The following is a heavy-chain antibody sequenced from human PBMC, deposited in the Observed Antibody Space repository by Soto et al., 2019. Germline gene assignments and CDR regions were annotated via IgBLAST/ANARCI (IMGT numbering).Heavy chain of an antibody. CDR1: GGSLSPYY. Sequence: LSLTCSVSGGSLSPYYWSWIRQSPGKGLEWIGYIHYSGGSKYNPSLQSRVAMSVDTSKNHFSLKVKSVTAADTAVYFCARGSSRIKVFGIIISDFDYWGQGALVTVSS. CDR3: ARGSSRIKVFGIIISDFDY. J-gene: IGHJ4*02. D-gene: IGHD3-3*01. CDR2: IHYSGGS. V-gene: IGHV4-59*01.